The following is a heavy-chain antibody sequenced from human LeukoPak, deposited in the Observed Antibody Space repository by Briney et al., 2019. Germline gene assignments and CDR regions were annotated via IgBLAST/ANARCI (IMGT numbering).Heavy chain of an antibody. Sequence: SETLSLTCAVYGGSFSGYYWSWIRQPPGKGLEWIGEINHSGSTNYNPSLKSRITISVDTSKNQFSLKLSSVTAADTDVYYCAREIVRVARTTVTKSTFRPYFDYWGQGTLVTVSS. CDR2: INHSGST. D-gene: IGHD4-17*01. J-gene: IGHJ4*02. CDR1: GGSFSGYY. CDR3: AREIVRVARTTVTKSTFRPYFDY. V-gene: IGHV4-34*01.